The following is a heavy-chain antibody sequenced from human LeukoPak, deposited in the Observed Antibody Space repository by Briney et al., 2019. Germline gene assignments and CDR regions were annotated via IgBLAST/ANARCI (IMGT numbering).Heavy chain of an antibody. CDR3: ARGTTYGGFDY. J-gene: IGHJ4*02. V-gene: IGHV4-59*12. CDR2: IYHTGST. CDR1: GGSISSYY. Sequence: SETLSLTCTVSGGSISSYYWSWIRQAPGKGLEWIGYIYHTGSTFYSPSLQSRVTISVDMSKNQFSLKLSSVTAADTAVYYCARGTTYGGFDYWGQGTLVTVSS. D-gene: IGHD1-14*01.